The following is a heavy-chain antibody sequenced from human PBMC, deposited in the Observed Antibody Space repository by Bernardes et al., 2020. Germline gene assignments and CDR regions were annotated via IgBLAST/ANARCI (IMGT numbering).Heavy chain of an antibody. Sequence: SETLSLASPVSGGSISSYYWSWIRQPPGKGLEWIGYIYYSGSTNYNPSLKSRVTISVDTSKNQFSLKLSSVTAADTAVYYCASMTTVSQVDYWGQGTLVTVSS. D-gene: IGHD4-17*01. CDR3: ASMTTVSQVDY. J-gene: IGHJ4*02. V-gene: IGHV4-59*01. CDR2: IYYSGST. CDR1: GGSISSYY.